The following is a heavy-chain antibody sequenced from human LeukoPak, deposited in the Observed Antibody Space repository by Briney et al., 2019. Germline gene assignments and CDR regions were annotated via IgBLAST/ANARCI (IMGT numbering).Heavy chain of an antibody. CDR2: ISSSSDSI. J-gene: IGHJ4*02. CDR3: ASGVQHCADGDCYSIY. V-gene: IGHV3-21*01. Sequence: PGGSLRLSCAASGFTFSSYWMSWVRQAPGKGLEWVSSISSSSDSIHYADSLRGRFTVSRDNSKNSLFLQMNSVTAEDTAVYYCASGVQHCADGDCYSIYWGQGTLVTVSS. CDR1: GFTFSSYW. D-gene: IGHD2-21*01.